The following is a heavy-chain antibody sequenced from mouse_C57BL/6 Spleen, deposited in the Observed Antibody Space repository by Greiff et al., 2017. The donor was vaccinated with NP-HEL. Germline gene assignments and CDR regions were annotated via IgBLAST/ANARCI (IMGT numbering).Heavy chain of an antibody. Sequence: QVQLQQSGPELVKPGASVKISCKASGYAFSSSWMNWVKKRPGKGLEWIGRIYPGDGDTNYNGKFKGKATLTADKSSSTAYMQLSSLTSEDSAVYFCARSDYYYGSSYFDYWGQGTTLTVSS. J-gene: IGHJ2*01. CDR2: IYPGDGDT. D-gene: IGHD1-1*01. CDR1: GYAFSSSW. CDR3: ARSDYYYGSSYFDY. V-gene: IGHV1-82*01.